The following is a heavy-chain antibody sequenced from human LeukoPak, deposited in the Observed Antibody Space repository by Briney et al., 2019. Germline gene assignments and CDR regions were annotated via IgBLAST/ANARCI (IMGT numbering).Heavy chain of an antibody. V-gene: IGHV3-48*02. CDR3: ARRPYSDTSGRISDV. Sequence: GGSLRLSCAASGFSFSSYNMNSVRHAPGKGLEWISYIGSSGSPTHYADSVGGRFTISRDNAKNSLYLQMNSLRDEDTAVYFCARRPYSDTSGRISDVWGQGTTVTVSS. J-gene: IGHJ6*02. CDR2: IGSSGSPT. CDR1: GFSFSSYN. D-gene: IGHD3-22*01.